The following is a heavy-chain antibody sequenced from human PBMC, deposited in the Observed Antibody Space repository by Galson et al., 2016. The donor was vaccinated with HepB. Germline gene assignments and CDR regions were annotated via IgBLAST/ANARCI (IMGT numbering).Heavy chain of an antibody. Sequence: SETLSLTCTVSGDSVSGYYWGWIRQSPGMGLEWVGNISYSENINYNPSLKSRATISIDTSKNHLSLKLTSVTVADTAVYFCVREIGGGSFDSWGQGTLVTVST. CDR3: VREIGGGSFDS. J-gene: IGHJ4*02. CDR1: GDSVSGYY. V-gene: IGHV4-59*08. CDR2: ISYSENI. D-gene: IGHD3-10*01.